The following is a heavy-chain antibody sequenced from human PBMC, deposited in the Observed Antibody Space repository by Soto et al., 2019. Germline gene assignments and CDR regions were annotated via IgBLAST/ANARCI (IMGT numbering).Heavy chain of an antibody. Sequence: ESGGGLVQPGRSLRLSCAASGFTFDDYAMHWVRQAPGKGLEWVSGISWNSGSIGYADSVKGRFTISRDNAKNSLYLQMNSLRAEDTALYYCAKDVIGALDYWGQGTLVTVSS. CDR1: GFTFDDYA. D-gene: IGHD2-15*01. J-gene: IGHJ4*02. CDR3: AKDVIGALDY. V-gene: IGHV3-9*01. CDR2: ISWNSGSI.